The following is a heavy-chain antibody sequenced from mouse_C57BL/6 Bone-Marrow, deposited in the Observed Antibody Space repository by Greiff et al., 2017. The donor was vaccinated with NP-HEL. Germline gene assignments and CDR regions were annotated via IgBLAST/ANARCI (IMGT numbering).Heavy chain of an antibody. Sequence: VKLKQPGAELVKPGASVKLSCKASGYTFTSYWMHWVKQRPGQGLEWIGMIHPNSGSTNYNEKFKSKATLTVDKSSSTAYMQLSSLTSEDSAVYYCATRSSSAWFAYWGQGTLVTVSA. J-gene: IGHJ3*01. CDR1: GYTFTSYW. V-gene: IGHV1-64*01. D-gene: IGHD1-1*01. CDR2: IHPNSGST. CDR3: ATRSSSAWFAY.